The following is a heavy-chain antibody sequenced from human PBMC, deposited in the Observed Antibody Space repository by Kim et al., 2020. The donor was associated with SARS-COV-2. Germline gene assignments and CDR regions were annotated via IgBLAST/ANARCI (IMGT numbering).Heavy chain of an antibody. CDR3: ARPLKAAAATGAFDI. V-gene: IGHV3-30*07. D-gene: IGHD6-13*01. Sequence: DSVKGRFTISRDNSKNTLYLQMNSLRAEDTAVYYCARPLKAAAATGAFDIWGQGTMVTVSS. J-gene: IGHJ3*02.